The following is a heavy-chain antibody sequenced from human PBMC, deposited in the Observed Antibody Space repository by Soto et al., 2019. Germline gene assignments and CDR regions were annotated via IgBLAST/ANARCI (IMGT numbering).Heavy chain of an antibody. J-gene: IGHJ4*02. V-gene: IGHV1-18*01. CDR1: GFTFSNYG. D-gene: IGHD6-19*01. Sequence: QVQLVQSGAEVKKPGASVKVSCKGSGFTFSNYGFNWVRQAPGQGLEWVGWVSAYNGYTKSAQNFQDRLTMTTDTSTNTAYMELRGLRPDDTALYYCARGTSIAVPGGPWGQGTLVTVSS. CDR3: ARGTSIAVPGGP. CDR2: VSAYNGYT.